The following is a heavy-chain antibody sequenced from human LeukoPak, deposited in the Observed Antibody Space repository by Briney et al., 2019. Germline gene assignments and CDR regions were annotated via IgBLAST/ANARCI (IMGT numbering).Heavy chain of an antibody. D-gene: IGHD4-11*01. CDR2: ISYTESP. J-gene: IGHJ5*02. CDR3: ARDQDYFDT. CDR1: GASISNSTYY. Sequence: SETPSLTCSVSGASISNSTYYWGWIRQPPGKGLEWIGGISYTESPYFNPSLKSRVTMSLDTSKNQFSLKLSSVTATDTAVYYCARDQDYFDTWGQGTLVTVSS. V-gene: IGHV4-39*07.